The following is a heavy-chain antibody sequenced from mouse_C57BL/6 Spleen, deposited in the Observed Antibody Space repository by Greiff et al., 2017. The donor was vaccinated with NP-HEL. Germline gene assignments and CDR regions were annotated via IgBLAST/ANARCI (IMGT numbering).Heavy chain of an antibody. CDR2: INPSNGGT. CDR3: ARSAYYSNYDWYFDV. Sequence: QVQLQQPGTELVKPGASVKLSCKASGYTFPSYWMHWVKQRPGQGLEWIGNINPSNGGTNYNEKFKSKATLTVDKSSSTAYMQLSSLTSEDSAVYYCARSAYYSNYDWYFDVWGTGTTVTVSS. V-gene: IGHV1-53*01. CDR1: GYTFPSYW. J-gene: IGHJ1*03. D-gene: IGHD2-5*01.